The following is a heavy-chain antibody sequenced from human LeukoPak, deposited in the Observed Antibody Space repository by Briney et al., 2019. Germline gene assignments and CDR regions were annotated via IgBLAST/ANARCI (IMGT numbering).Heavy chain of an antibody. D-gene: IGHD6-19*01. CDR1: GYTFTGYY. J-gene: IGHJ6*03. CDR3: ARDGWYISYMDV. V-gene: IGHV1-2*02. Sequence: ASVKVSCKASGYTFTGYYMHWVRQAPGQGLEWMGWINPNNGGTKYAQKFQGRVTMTRDTSISTAYMESTRLRSDDMAVYYCARDGWYISYMDVWGKGTTVTVSS. CDR2: INPNNGGT.